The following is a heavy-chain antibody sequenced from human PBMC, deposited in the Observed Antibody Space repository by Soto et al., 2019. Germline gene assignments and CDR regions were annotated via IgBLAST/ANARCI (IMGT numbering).Heavy chain of an antibody. J-gene: IGHJ4*02. V-gene: IGHV5-51*01. CDR2: VHPGDSHV. D-gene: IGHD3-10*01. CDR3: ASETEPSD. Sequence: GESLKISCKGLGYSFTSYWIGWVRQVPGKGLEWVGIVHPGDSHVTYTPAFEGQDTISADKSTSTAYLEWSSLKASDSAMYYGASETEPSDWGRGTLVTVSS. CDR1: GYSFTSYW.